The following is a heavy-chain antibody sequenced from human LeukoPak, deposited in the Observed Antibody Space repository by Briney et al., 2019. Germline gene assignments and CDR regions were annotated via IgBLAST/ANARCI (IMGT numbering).Heavy chain of an antibody. D-gene: IGHD3-16*01. J-gene: IGHJ4*02. CDR2: LYHSGST. V-gene: IGHV4-38-2*02. Sequence: SETLSLTCSVSGYSISNAYYWAWIRQPPGKGLEWIGSLYHSGSTYYNPSVKSRVTISVDTSKNQFSLKVSSVTAADTAVYYCGRSAGFVHFDHWGQGTLVTVSS. CDR3: GRSAGFVHFDH. CDR1: GYSISNAYY.